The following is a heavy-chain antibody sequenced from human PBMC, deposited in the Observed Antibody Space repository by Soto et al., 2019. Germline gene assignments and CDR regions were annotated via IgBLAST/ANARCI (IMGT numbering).Heavy chain of an antibody. CDR2: IYYSGST. CDR3: ARLKGYCSGGSCYEPTDAFDI. Sequence: ETLSLTCTVSGGSISSYYWSWIRQPPGKGLEWIGYIYYSGSTNYNPSLKSRVTISVDTSKNQFSLKLSSVTAADTAVYYCARLKGYCSGGSCYEPTDAFDIWGQGTMVTVS. D-gene: IGHD2-15*01. J-gene: IGHJ3*02. CDR1: GGSISSYY. V-gene: IGHV4-59*08.